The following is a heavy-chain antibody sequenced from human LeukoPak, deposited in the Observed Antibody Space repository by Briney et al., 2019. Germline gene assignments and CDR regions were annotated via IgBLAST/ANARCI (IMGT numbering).Heavy chain of an antibody. CDR3: ASYCSGGSCYLRSFDY. CDR2: IYYSGST. J-gene: IGHJ4*02. CDR1: GGSISSSSYY. D-gene: IGHD2-15*01. Sequence: SETLSLTCTVSGGSISSSSYYWGWIRQPPGKGLEWIGSIYYSGSTYYNPSLKSRVTISVDTSKNQFSLKLSSVTAADTAVYYCASYCSGGSCYLRSFDYWGQGTLVTVSS. V-gene: IGHV4-39*07.